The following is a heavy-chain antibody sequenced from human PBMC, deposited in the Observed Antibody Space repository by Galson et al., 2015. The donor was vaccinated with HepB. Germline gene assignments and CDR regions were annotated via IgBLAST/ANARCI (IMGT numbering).Heavy chain of an antibody. CDR1: GFTVSSNY. D-gene: IGHD6-13*01. CDR3: ARGYSRSWYSGLGF. J-gene: IGHJ4*02. V-gene: IGHV3-53*01. CDR2: IYSGGNT. Sequence: SLRLSCAASGFTVSSNYMSWARQAPGRGLECVSVIYSGGNTNYADSVRGRFIISRDNSKNTLYLQMNNLRVDDTAVYYCARGYSRSWYSGLGFWGQGTLVTVSS.